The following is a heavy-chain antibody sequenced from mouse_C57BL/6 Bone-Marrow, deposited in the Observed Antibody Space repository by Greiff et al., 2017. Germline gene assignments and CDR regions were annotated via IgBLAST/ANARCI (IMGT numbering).Heavy chain of an antibody. D-gene: IGHD1-1*01. J-gene: IGHJ3*01. V-gene: IGHV14-1*01. CDR1: GFNIKDYY. CDR3: TTCYGSSYVWFAY. Sequence: VQLQQSGAELVRPGASVKLSCTASGFNIKDYYMHWVKQRPEQGLEWIGRIDPEDGDTEYAPKFQGKATMTADTSSNTAYLQLSSLTSEDTAVYYCTTCYGSSYVWFAYWGQGTLVTGSA. CDR2: IDPEDGDT.